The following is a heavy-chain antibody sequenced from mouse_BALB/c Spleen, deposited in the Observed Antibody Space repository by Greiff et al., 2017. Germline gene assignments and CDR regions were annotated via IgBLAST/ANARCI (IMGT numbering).Heavy chain of an antibody. V-gene: IGHV14-3*02. Sequence: EVQLQQSGAELVKPGASVKLSCTASGFNITDTYMHWVKQRPEQGLEWIGRIDPANGNTKYDPKFQGKATITADTSSNTAYLQLSSLTSEDTAAYCCASYGNSYAMDYWGQGTSVTVSS. CDR3: ASYGNSYAMDY. CDR1: GFNITDTY. D-gene: IGHD2-1*01. J-gene: IGHJ4*01. CDR2: IDPANGNT.